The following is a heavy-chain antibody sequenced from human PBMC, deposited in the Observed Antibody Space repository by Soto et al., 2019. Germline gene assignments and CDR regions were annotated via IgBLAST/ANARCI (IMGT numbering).Heavy chain of an antibody. J-gene: IGHJ5*02. CDR1: GGSFSGYY. CDR3: ARTPLRYRGGWFDP. D-gene: IGHD4-17*01. Sequence: QVQLQQWGAGLLKPSETLSLTCAVYGGSFSGYYWSWIRQPPGKGLEWIGEINHSGSTNYNPSLKSRVTKSVDTSKNQFSLKLSSVTAADTAVYYCARTPLRYRGGWFDPWGQGTLVTVSS. CDR2: INHSGST. V-gene: IGHV4-34*01.